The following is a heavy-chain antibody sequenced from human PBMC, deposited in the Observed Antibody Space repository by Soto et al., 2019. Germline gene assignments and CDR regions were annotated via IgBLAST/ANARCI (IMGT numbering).Heavy chain of an antibody. V-gene: IGHV5-51*01. CDR3: ARLAEGRIVGPCRGYFDY. Sequence: GESLKLSCKGSGYSFTSYWIGWVRQMPGKGLEWMGIIYPGDSDTRYSPSFQGQVTISADKSISTAYLQWSSLKASDTAMYYCARLAEGRIVGPCRGYFDYWGQGTLVTVSS. J-gene: IGHJ4*02. CDR2: IYPGDSDT. CDR1: GYSFTSYW. D-gene: IGHD1-26*01.